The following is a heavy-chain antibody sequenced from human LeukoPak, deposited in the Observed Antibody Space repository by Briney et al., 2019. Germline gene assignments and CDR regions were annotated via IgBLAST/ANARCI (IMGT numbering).Heavy chain of an antibody. CDR2: IYSSGST. Sequence: PSETLTLTCTVSGASITSFHWTWIRQPAGKGLEWIGLIYSSGSTIYNPSLQSRVAMSVDVTKNQLSLKLSSVTAADTAMYYCARKDGDYWGQGTLVTVSS. CDR3: ARKDGDY. CDR1: GASITSFH. D-gene: IGHD6-6*01. V-gene: IGHV4-4*07. J-gene: IGHJ4*02.